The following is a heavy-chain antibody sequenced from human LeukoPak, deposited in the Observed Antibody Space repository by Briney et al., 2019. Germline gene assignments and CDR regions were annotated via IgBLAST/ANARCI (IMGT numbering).Heavy chain of an antibody. CDR3: AREGPMITFGGVIVIPPVYFDY. CDR2: IKQDGSEK. CDR1: GFTFSSYW. Sequence: GGSLRLSCAASGFTFSSYWMSWVRQAPGKGLEWVANIKQDGSEKYYVDSVKGRFTISRDNSKNTLYLQMNSLRAEDTAVYYCAREGPMITFGGVIVIPPVYFDYWGQGTLVTVSS. J-gene: IGHJ4*02. D-gene: IGHD3-16*02. V-gene: IGHV3-7*01.